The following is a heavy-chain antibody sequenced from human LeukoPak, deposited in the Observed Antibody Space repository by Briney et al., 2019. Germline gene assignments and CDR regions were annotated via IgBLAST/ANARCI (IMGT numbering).Heavy chain of an antibody. D-gene: IGHD2-15*01. Sequence: GGSLRLSCAASGFTFSTYGMHWVRQAPGKGLERVAVIWYDGSNKYADSVKGRFTISRDNSKNTLYQQMNSLRVEDTAVYYCARDFDLYCSGGRCYPSHFDYWGQGTLVTVSS. V-gene: IGHV3-33*01. CDR2: IWYDGSNK. J-gene: IGHJ4*02. CDR3: ARDFDLYCSGGRCYPSHFDY. CDR1: GFTFSTYG.